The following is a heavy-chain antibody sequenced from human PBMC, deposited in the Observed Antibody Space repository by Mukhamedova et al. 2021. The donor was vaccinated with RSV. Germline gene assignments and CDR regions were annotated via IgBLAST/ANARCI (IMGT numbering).Heavy chain of an antibody. D-gene: IGHD6-19*01. CDR3: ACLGLGYSSGGYDY. Sequence: QAPGKGLEWVAVISYDGSNKYYADSVKGRFTISRDNSKNTLYLQMNSLRAEDTAVYYCACLGLGYSSGGYDYWGQGTLVTVSS. V-gene: IGHV3-30*04. CDR2: ISYDGSNK. J-gene: IGHJ4*02.